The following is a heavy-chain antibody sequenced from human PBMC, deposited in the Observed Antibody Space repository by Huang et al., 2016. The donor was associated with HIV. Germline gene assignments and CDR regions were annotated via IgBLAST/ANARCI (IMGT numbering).Heavy chain of an antibody. J-gene: IGHJ6*02. D-gene: IGHD4-17*01. Sequence: EVQLVESGGGLIQPGGSLRLSCAASGFTVSGNYMGWVRQAPGKGLEWVSSIYSGGNTYYADSVKGRFTIARDNSKNTLYLQMNSLRAEDTAVYYCAREDTVTTRNYYYVMDVWGQGTTVTVSS. CDR3: AREDTVTTRNYYYVMDV. V-gene: IGHV3-53*01. CDR1: GFTVSGNY. CDR2: IYSGGNT.